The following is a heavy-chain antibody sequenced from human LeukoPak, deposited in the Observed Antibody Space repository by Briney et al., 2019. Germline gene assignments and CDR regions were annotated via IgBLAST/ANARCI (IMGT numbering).Heavy chain of an antibody. CDR3: GRDGAFDI. J-gene: IGHJ3*02. CDR2: INPNSGDT. CDR1: GYTFTASH. Sequence: ASVKVSCKASGYTFTASHIHWVRQAPGQGLEWMGWINPNSGDTSYAQKYQGRVTMTRDTSNNTAYMELKWLRYDDTAVYYCGRDGAFDIWGQGTMVTVSS. V-gene: IGHV1-2*02.